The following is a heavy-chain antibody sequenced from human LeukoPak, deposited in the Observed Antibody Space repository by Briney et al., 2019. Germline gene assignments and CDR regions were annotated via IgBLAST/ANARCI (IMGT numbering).Heavy chain of an antibody. D-gene: IGHD2-2*01. V-gene: IGHV1-69*01. Sequence: GASVTDSCTASGGTFSIYAISWVRQAPGQGLEWMGGIIPIFGTANYAQKFQGRVTITADESTSTAYMELSSLRSEDTAVYYCARGRRGYCSSTSCNYYYGMDVWGQGTTVTVSS. CDR3: ARGRRGYCSSTSCNYYYGMDV. CDR1: GGTFSIYA. CDR2: IIPIFGTA. J-gene: IGHJ6*02.